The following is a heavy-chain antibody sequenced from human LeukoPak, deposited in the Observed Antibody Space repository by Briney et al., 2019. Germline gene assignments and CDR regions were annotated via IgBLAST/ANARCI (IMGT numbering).Heavy chain of an antibody. J-gene: IGHJ4*02. D-gene: IGHD6-19*01. V-gene: IGHV1-46*01. Sequence: ASVKVSCKASGYTFTTHYMHWVRQAPGQGLEWMGLINPSGTTTNYAQKFRGRVTMTRDLSTSTDYMELSRLRSDDTAVYYCARGDHIAVADYWGQGTLVTVSS. CDR3: ARGDHIAVADY. CDR1: GYTFTTHY. CDR2: INPSGTTT.